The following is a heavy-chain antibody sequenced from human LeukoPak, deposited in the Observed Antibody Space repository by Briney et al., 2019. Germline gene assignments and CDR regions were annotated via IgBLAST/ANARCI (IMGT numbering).Heavy chain of an antibody. D-gene: IGHD4-11*01. CDR2: IIPIFGTA. CDR1: GGTFSSYA. Sequence: ASVKVSCKASGGTFSSYAISWVRQAPGQGLEWMGGIIPIFGTANYAQKFQGRVTITADESTSTAYMELSSLRSEDTAVYYCARVESNYVFGWFDPWGQGTLVTVSS. V-gene: IGHV1-69*13. J-gene: IGHJ5*02. CDR3: ARVESNYVFGWFDP.